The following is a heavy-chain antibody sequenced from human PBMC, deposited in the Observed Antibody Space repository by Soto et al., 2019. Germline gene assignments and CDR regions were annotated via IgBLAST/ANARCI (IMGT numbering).Heavy chain of an antibody. CDR1: GGSISSSSYY. D-gene: IGHD2-15*01. Sequence: SETLSLTCTVSGGSISSSSYYWGWIRQPPGKGLEWIGSIYYSGSTYYNPSLKSRVTVSVDTSKNQFSLKLSSVTAADTAVYYCARVSRDCSGGSCPYNWFDPWGQGTLVTVSS. CDR2: IYYSGST. V-gene: IGHV4-39*01. J-gene: IGHJ5*02. CDR3: ARVSRDCSGGSCPYNWFDP.